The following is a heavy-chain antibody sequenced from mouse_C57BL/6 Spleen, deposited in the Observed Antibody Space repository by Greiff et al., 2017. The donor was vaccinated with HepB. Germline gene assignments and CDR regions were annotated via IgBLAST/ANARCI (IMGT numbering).Heavy chain of an antibody. J-gene: IGHJ2*01. CDR1: GYAFSSSW. Sequence: QVQLQQSGPELVKPGASVKISCKASGYAFSSSWMNWVKQRPGKGLEWIGRIYPGDGDTNYNGKFKGKATLTADKSSSTAYMQLSSLTSEDSAVYVCARGDYSNHFDYWGQGTTLTVSS. V-gene: IGHV1-82*01. CDR2: IYPGDGDT. D-gene: IGHD2-5*01. CDR3: ARGDYSNHFDY.